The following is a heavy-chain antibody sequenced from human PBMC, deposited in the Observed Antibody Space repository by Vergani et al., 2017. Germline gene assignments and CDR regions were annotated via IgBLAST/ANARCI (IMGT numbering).Heavy chain of an antibody. CDR3: AVGITGTTYAFDI. V-gene: IGHV4-34*01. J-gene: IGHJ3*02. CDR2: INHSGST. D-gene: IGHD1-7*01. Sequence: QVQLQQWGAGLLKPSETLSLTCAVYGGSFSGYYWSWIRPPPGKGLEWIGEINHSGSTNYNPSLKSRVTISVDTSKNQFSLKLSSVTAADTAVYYCAVGITGTTYAFDIWGQGTMVTVSS. CDR1: GGSFSGYY.